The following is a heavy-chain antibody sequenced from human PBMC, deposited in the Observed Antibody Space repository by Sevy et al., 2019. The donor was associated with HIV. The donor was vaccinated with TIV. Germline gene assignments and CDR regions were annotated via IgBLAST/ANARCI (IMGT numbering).Heavy chain of an antibody. CDR2: ISAYNGNT. J-gene: IGHJ4*02. V-gene: IGHV1-18*01. CDR1: GYTFTSYG. CDR3: ARERATGDYYGSGSYHYFDY. D-gene: IGHD3-10*01. Sequence: ASVKVSCEASGYTFTSYGISWVRQAPGQGLEWMGWISAYNGNTNYAQKLQGRVTMTTDTSTSTAYMELRSLRSDDTAVYYCARERATGDYYGSGSYHYFDYWGQGTLVTVSS.